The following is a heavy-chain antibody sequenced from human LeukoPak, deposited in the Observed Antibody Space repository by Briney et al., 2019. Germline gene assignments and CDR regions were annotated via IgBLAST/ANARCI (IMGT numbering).Heavy chain of an antibody. V-gene: IGHV1-2*06. CDR3: ARDNPRGVWSGSKAGYYYYYMDV. J-gene: IGHJ6*03. D-gene: IGHD3-3*01. CDR2: INPNSGGT. CDR1: GYTFTGYY. Sequence: ASVKVSCKASGYTFTGYYMHWVRQAPGQGLEWMGRINPNSGGTNYAQKFQGRVTMTRDTSISTAYMELSSLRSEDTAVYYCARDNPRGVWSGSKAGYYYYYMDVWGKGTTVTVSS.